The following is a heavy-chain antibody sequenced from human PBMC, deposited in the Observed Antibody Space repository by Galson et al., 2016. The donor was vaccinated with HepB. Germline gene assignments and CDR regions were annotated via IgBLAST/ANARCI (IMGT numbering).Heavy chain of an antibody. CDR3: ARTNGPGNGNFYRLFDI. Sequence: TLSLTCTVSGGSISSASHFWSWMRQPAGKGLEWIGRIYTNGDTEYTDYNPSLKSRVTISVDTSKNQFSLKLNSVTAADTAVYYCARTNGPGNGNFYRLFDIWGQGTMVTVSS. CDR1: GGSISSASHF. J-gene: IGHJ3*02. CDR2: IYTNGDT. V-gene: IGHV4-61*02. D-gene: IGHD1-7*01.